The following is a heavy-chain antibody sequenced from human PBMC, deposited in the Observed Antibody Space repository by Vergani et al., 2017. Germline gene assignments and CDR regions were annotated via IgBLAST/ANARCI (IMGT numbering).Heavy chain of an antibody. CDR1: GFTFSSYA. J-gene: IGHJ3*02. CDR2: ISGSGGNT. Sequence: EVQLLESGGNLIQPGGSLRLSCGASGFTFSSYAMTWVRLAPGKGLQWVSAISGSGGNTFYTDSVKGRFTISRDNSKDTLYLQMNSLRAEDTAVYHCARPSAPGDYDALDIWGQGTMVTVSS. D-gene: IGHD4-17*01. V-gene: IGHV3-23*01. CDR3: ARPSAPGDYDALDI.